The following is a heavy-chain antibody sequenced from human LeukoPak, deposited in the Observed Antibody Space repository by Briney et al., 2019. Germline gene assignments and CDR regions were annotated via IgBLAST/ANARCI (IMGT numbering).Heavy chain of an antibody. CDR3: ARWGSPSSYGY. V-gene: IGHV3-64*01. J-gene: IGHJ4*02. CDR2: ISTNGDGT. D-gene: IGHD3-16*01. CDR1: GFTFSSYA. Sequence: GGSLRLSCAASGFTFSSYAMHWVRQAPGKGLEYVAAISTNGDGTYYANSVRGRFTISRDNSKNTLYLQMGSLRVEDKAVYYCARWGSPSSYGYWGQGTLVTVSS.